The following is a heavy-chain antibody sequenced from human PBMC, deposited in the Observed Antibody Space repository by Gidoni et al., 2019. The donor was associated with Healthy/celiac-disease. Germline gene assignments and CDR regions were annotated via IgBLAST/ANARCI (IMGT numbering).Heavy chain of an antibody. J-gene: IGHJ4*02. CDR3: TTDGGYSGYGGY. V-gene: IGHV3-15*01. D-gene: IGHD5-12*01. Sequence: EVQLVESGGGLVKPGGSLRLSCAASGVTFSNAWMSWVRKAPGKGLEWVGRIKSNTDGGTTDYAAPVKGRFTISRDDSKNTLYLQMNSLKTEDTAVYYCTTDGGYSGYGGYWGQGTLVTVSS. CDR1: GVTFSNAW. CDR2: IKSNTDGGTT.